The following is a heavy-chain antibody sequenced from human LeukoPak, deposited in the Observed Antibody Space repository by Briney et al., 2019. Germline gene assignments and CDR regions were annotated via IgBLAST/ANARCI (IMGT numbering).Heavy chain of an antibody. Sequence: RGSLRLSCAAPGFTFSTYAMTCVRQAPGKGLEWVSSITGSGGSTYYADSVKGRFTISRDNSENTVFLQMDSLRAEDTAVYYCARCRPDSSGSADYWGQGTQVTVSP. CDR3: ARCRPDSSGSADY. CDR2: ITGSGGST. D-gene: IGHD6-19*01. J-gene: IGHJ4*02. CDR1: GFTFSTYA. V-gene: IGHV3-23*01.